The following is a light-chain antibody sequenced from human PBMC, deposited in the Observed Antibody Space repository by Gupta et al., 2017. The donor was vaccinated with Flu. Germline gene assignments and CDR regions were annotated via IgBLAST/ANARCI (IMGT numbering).Light chain of an antibody. CDR2: GAS. CDR1: QSVSTTY. CDR3: QQYGTSPLT. Sequence: EIVSTQPPGTLSLSPGERATLSCRAGQSVSTTYLAWYQQKPGQAPRLLIYGASRRATGIPDRFSGSGSGADFTLTISRLEPEDFAVYYCQQYGTSPLTFGGGTKVEIK. V-gene: IGKV3-20*01. J-gene: IGKJ4*01.